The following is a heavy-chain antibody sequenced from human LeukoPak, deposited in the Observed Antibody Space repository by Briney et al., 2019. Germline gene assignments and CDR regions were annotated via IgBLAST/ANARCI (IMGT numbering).Heavy chain of an antibody. J-gene: IGHJ5*02. CDR1: GGSISSSSYY. V-gene: IGHV4-39*01. Sequence: PSETLSLTCTVSGGSISSSSYYWGWIRQPPGKGLEWIGSIYYSGSTYYNPSLKSRVTISVDTSKNQFSLKLSSVTAADTAVYYCASSYSGYDWGYRFDPWGQGTLVTVSS. CDR3: ASSYSGYDWGYRFDP. D-gene: IGHD5-12*01. CDR2: IYYSGST.